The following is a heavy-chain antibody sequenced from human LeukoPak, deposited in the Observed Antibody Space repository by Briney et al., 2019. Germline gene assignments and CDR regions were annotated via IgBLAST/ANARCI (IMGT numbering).Heavy chain of an antibody. Sequence: GGSLRLSCAASGFTLSGSWMHWVRQAPGKGLRWVSRISSDGSGSSTMYADSVKGRFTISRDDAKNTLYLQMNSLRGEDTAVYYCVKSSGWPDYWGQGTLVTVSS. J-gene: IGHJ4*02. V-gene: IGHV3-74*03. CDR3: VKSSGWPDY. CDR2: ISSDGSGSST. D-gene: IGHD6-19*01. CDR1: GFTLSGSW.